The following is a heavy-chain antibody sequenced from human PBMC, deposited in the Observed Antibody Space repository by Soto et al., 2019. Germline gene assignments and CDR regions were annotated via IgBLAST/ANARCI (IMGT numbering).Heavy chain of an antibody. J-gene: IGHJ4*02. D-gene: IGHD2-21*02. V-gene: IGHV3-64*01. CDR1: GFTFSRYS. CDR3: ASRNRDYYFDY. Sequence: GGSLRLSCAASGFTFSRYSMKLVRQAPGKGLEYVSAISSNGGSTYYANSVKGRFTISRDNSKNTLYLQMGSLRAEDMAVYYCASRNRDYYFDYWGQGTLVTVSS. CDR2: ISSNGGST.